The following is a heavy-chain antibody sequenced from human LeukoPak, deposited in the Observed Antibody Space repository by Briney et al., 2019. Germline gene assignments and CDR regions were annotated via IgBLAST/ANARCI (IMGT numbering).Heavy chain of an antibody. D-gene: IGHD6-19*01. CDR2: INHSGST. CDR1: GGSFSGYY. V-gene: IGHV4-34*01. J-gene: IGHJ4*02. CDR3: ARGLRRWLVQYYFDY. Sequence: PSETLSLTCAVYGGSFSGYYWSWIRQPPGKGLEWIGEINHSGSTNYNPSLKSRVTISVDTSKNQFSLKLSSVTAADTAVYYCARGLRRWLVQYYFDYWGQGTLVTVSS.